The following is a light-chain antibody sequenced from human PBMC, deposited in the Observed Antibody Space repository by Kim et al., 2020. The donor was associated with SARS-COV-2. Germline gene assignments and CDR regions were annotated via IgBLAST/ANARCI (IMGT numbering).Light chain of an antibody. CDR2: RNN. Sequence: ELTQPPSASGTPGQRATISCSGSSSNIGSNYVYWYQHLPGTAPKVLIYRNNLRPSGVPDRFSGSKSGTSASLAISELRSEDEADYYCSAWDDSLNGLVFGGGTQLTVL. CDR3: SAWDDSLNGLV. J-gene: IGLJ3*02. CDR1: SSNIGSNY. V-gene: IGLV1-47*01.